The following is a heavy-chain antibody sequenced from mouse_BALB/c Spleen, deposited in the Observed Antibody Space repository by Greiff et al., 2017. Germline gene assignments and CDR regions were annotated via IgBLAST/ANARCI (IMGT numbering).Heavy chain of an antibody. V-gene: IGHV1S22*01. D-gene: IGHD1-1*01. CDR1: GYTFTSYW. Sequence: LQQPGSELVRPGASVKLSCKASGYTFTSYWMHWVKQRHGQGLEWIGNIYPGSGSTNYDEKFKSKGTLTVDTSSSTAYMHLSSLTSEDSAVYYCTREGYGSSYGAMDYWGQGTSVTVSS. CDR3: TREGYGSSYGAMDY. J-gene: IGHJ4*01. CDR2: IYPGSGST.